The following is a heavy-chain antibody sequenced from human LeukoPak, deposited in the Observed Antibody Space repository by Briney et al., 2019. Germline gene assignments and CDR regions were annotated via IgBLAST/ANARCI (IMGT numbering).Heavy chain of an antibody. V-gene: IGHV4-59*01. Sequence: SETLSLTCTVSGGSISSYYWSWIRQPPGKGLEWIGYIYYSGSTNYIPSLKSRVTISVDTSKNQFSLKLSSVTAADTAVYYCARSIPYFDYWGQGTLVTVSS. CDR3: ARSIPYFDY. CDR2: IYYSGST. J-gene: IGHJ4*02. D-gene: IGHD2/OR15-2a*01. CDR1: GGSISSYY.